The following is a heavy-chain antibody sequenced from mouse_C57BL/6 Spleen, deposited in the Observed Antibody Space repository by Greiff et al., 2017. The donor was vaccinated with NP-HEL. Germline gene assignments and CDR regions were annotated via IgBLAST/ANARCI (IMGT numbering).Heavy chain of an antibody. Sequence: VQLQQSGAELARPGASVKMSCKASGYTFTSYTMHWVKQRPGQGLEWIGYINPSSGYTKYNQKFKDKATLTADKSSSTAYMQLSSLTSEDSAVYYCARSAGYAYAMDYWGQGTSVTVSS. CDR1: GYTFTSYT. CDR3: ARSAGYAYAMDY. D-gene: IGHD2-2*01. CDR2: INPSSGYT. V-gene: IGHV1-4*01. J-gene: IGHJ4*01.